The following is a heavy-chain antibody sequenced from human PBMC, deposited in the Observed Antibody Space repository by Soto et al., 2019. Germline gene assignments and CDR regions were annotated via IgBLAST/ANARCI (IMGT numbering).Heavy chain of an antibody. CDR1: GFTVSSNY. D-gene: IGHD5-12*01. J-gene: IGHJ6*02. CDR3: ARDNRLHYYGMDV. CDR2: IYSGGST. V-gene: IGHV3-53*01. Sequence: HPGGSLRLSCAASGFTVSSNYMSWVRQAPGKGLEWVSVIYSGGSTYYADSVKGRFTISRDNSKNTLYLQMNSLRAEDTAVYYCARDNRLHYYGMDVWGQGTTVTVSS.